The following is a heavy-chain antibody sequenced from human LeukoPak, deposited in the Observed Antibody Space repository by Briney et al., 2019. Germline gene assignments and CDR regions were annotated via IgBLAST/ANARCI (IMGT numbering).Heavy chain of an antibody. D-gene: IGHD3-22*01. V-gene: IGHV1-69*13. CDR1: GGTFSSYA. Sequence: GASVKVSCKASGGTFSSYAISWVRQAPGQGLEWMGGIIPIFGTANYAQKFQGRVTITADESTSTAYMELSSLRSEDTAVYYCASKDSSNCLGACGMDVWGQGTTVTVSS. CDR3: ASKDSSNCLGACGMDV. CDR2: IIPIFGTA. J-gene: IGHJ6*02.